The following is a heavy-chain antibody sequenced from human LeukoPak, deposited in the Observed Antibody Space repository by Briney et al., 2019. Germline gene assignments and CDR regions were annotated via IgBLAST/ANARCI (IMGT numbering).Heavy chain of an antibody. CDR3: ARTGSSSWTNFYYYMDV. D-gene: IGHD6-13*01. J-gene: IGHJ6*03. CDR2: IYYSGST. CDR1: GGSINSDVDY. V-gene: IGHV4-31*03. Sequence: PSQTLSLTCTVSGGSINSDVDYWSWVRQHPEKGLEYIGHIYYSGSTYYNPSLKSRLTISVDTSKNQFSLKLSSVTAADTAVYYCARTGSSSWTNFYYYMDVWGKGTTVTVSS.